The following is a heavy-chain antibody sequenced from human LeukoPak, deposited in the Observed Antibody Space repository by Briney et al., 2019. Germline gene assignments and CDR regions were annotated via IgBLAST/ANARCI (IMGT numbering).Heavy chain of an antibody. CDR1: GFTFSSYW. Sequence: GGSLRLSCAASGFTFSSYWMSWIRQAPGKGLEWVANIKQDGSEKHYVDSVKGRFTISRDNAKNSLYLQMNSLRAEDTAVYYCARGRDYGDSGDYWGQGTLVTVSS. J-gene: IGHJ4*02. V-gene: IGHV3-7*03. D-gene: IGHD4-17*01. CDR3: ARGRDYGDSGDY. CDR2: IKQDGSEK.